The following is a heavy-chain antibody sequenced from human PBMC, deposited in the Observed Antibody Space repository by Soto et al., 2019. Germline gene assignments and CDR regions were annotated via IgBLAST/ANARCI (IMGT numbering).Heavy chain of an antibody. J-gene: IGHJ5*01. Sequence: GRSLRLSCAASGFIFSNAWMSWVRPAPGKGLEWVGLIKKKADGRTTDYAAPQKGRFTITRDDSKNTLYLQMSSLKPEHTAVYSCRTHRLAWGHGTIVNACS. D-gene: IGHD6-19*01. CDR2: IKKKADGRTT. CDR1: GFIFSNAW. V-gene: IGHV3-15*01. CDR3: RTHRLA.